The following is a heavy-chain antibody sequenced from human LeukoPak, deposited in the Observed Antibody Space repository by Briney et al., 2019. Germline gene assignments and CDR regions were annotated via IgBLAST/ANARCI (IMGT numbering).Heavy chain of an antibody. Sequence: ASVKVSCKASGYTFTGYYMHWVRQAPGQGLEWMGWINPNSGGTNYAQKFQGRVTMTRDTSISTAYMELSRLRSDDTAVYYCARFVYGSESLSQWGQGTLVTVSS. CDR3: ARFVYGSESLSQ. D-gene: IGHD3-10*01. CDR2: INPNSGGT. CDR1: GYTFTGYY. V-gene: IGHV1-2*02. J-gene: IGHJ4*02.